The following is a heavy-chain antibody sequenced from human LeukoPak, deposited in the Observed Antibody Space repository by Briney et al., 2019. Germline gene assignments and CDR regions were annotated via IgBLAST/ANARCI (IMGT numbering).Heavy chain of an antibody. CDR3: ARGQNVIAVAGTNYYMDV. CDR2: IYHSGNS. CDR1: GGSISSYY. J-gene: IGHJ6*03. V-gene: IGHV4-59*12. Sequence: PSETLSLTCTVSGGSISSYYWGWIRQPPGKGLEWIGIIYHSGNSYYNPSLKSRVTISVDTSKNRFSLKLSSVTAADTAVYYCARGQNVIAVAGTNYYMDVWGKGTTVTISS. D-gene: IGHD6-19*01.